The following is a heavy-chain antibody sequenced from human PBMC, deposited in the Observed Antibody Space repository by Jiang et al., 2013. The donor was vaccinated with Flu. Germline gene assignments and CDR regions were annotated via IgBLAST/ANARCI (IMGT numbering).Heavy chain of an antibody. V-gene: IGHV4-34*01. CDR2: IDHNGNT. J-gene: IGHJ4*02. CDR1: GVSFGGYY. CDR3: AFQWLGGFDH. Sequence: GSGLVKPSETLSLNCAVYGVSFGGYYWEWIRQPPGKGLEWIAEIDHNGNTKFNPSLESRGTISVDTSRNQVTLRLSSVAAADTAVYYCAFQWLGGFDHWGQGILVTVSS. D-gene: IGHD6-19*01.